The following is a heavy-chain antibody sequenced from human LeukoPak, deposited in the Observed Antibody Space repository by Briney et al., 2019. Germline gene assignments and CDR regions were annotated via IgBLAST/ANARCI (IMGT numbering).Heavy chain of an antibody. CDR1: GYTFTGYY. CDR2: INPNSGGT. D-gene: IGHD3-22*01. CDR3: ARGANYYDILIWFDP. V-gene: IGHV1-2*02. Sequence: ASVKVSCKASGYTFTGYYMHWVRQAPGQGLEWMGWINPNSGGTNYAQSFQGRVTMTRDTSISTAYMELSRLRSDDTAVYYCARGANYYDILIWFDPWGQGTLVTVSS. J-gene: IGHJ5*02.